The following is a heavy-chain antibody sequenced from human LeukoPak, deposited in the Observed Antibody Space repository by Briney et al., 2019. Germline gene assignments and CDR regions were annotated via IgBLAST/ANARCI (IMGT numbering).Heavy chain of an antibody. CDR3: ARAADSSSDNFDY. CDR2: ISHDGSKQ. V-gene: IGHV3-30*03. D-gene: IGHD6-6*01. CDR1: GFTFSNYG. Sequence: GSLRLSCTASGFTFSNYGMHWVRQAPGKGLEWVTLISHDGSKQYYANSVKGRFTISRDNSKNTLYLQMNSLRAEDTAVYYCARAADSSSDNFDYWGQGTLVTVSS. J-gene: IGHJ4*02.